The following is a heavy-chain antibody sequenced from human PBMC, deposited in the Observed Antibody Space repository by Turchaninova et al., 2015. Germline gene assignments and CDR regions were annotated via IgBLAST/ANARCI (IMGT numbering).Heavy chain of an antibody. CDR3: PSWLLEASGKAAYGMDV. D-gene: IGHD4-23*01. CDR2: IYPGDSDT. V-gene: IGHV5-51*03. J-gene: IGHJ6*02. CDR1: GYRFTSHW. Sequence: GESLKISCQTSGYRFTSHWIGWVRQMPGKGLEWMGGIYPGDSDTKYSPSFQGQVTISADKSINTAFLQWSSLKASDTAMYYCPSWLLEASGKAAYGMDVWGQGTTVTVSS.